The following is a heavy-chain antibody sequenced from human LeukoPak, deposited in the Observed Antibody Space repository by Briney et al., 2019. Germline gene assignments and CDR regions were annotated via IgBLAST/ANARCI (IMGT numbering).Heavy chain of an antibody. CDR3: SXXXXDTAMGMIDY. D-gene: IGHD5-18*01. CDR1: GYTFTGYY. Sequence: GASVKVSCKASGYTFTGYYMHWVRQAPGQGLEWMGWINPNSGGTNYAQKFQGRVTMTRDTSISTAYMELSRLRSDDTAVYYRSXXXXDTAMGMIDYWGQGTLVTVSS. CDR2: INPNSGGT. V-gene: IGHV1-2*02. J-gene: IGHJ4*02.